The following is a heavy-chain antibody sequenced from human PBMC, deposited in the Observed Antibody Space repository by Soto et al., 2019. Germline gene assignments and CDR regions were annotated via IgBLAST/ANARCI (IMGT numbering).Heavy chain of an antibody. Sequence: SETLSLTCTVSGGSISSYYWSWIRQPPGKGLEWIGYVYYTGSTNYNPSLKSRVTISVDTSKNHFSLKLSSVTAADTAVYYCARGGSRGRFDPWGQGTLVTVSS. CDR1: GGSISSYY. CDR2: VYYTGST. CDR3: ARGGSRGRFDP. V-gene: IGHV4-59*01. D-gene: IGHD6-13*01. J-gene: IGHJ5*02.